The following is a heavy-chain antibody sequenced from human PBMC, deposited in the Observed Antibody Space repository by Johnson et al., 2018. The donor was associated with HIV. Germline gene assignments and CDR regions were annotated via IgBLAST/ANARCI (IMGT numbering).Heavy chain of an antibody. J-gene: IGHJ3*02. CDR1: GFTVGSNY. CDR3: ARPGGDYSAFDI. Sequence: VQLVESGGGLVQPGGSLRLSCAASGFTVGSNYMNWVRQAPGKGLEWVSVIYSGGSTYYADSVKGRFTISRDNSKNTLYLQRNSLRAEDTAVYYCARPGGDYSAFDIWGLGTMVTVSS. V-gene: IGHV3-66*02. D-gene: IGHD4-17*01. CDR2: IYSGGST.